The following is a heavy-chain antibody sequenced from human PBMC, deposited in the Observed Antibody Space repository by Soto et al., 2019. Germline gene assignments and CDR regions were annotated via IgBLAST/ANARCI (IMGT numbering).Heavy chain of an antibody. CDR2: ISFEGSNK. CDR1: GFTFSNYG. CDR3: AKDSVLRYFDWLKPPDY. V-gene: IGHV3-30*18. Sequence: QVQLVESGGGVVQPGRSLRLSCAASGFTFSNYGMHWVRQAPGKGLEWVAVISFEGSNKYYADSVKGRFTISRDNSKNTLSLQINSLRAEDTAVYYCAKDSVLRYFDWLKPPDYWGQGTLVTVSS. D-gene: IGHD3-9*01. J-gene: IGHJ4*02.